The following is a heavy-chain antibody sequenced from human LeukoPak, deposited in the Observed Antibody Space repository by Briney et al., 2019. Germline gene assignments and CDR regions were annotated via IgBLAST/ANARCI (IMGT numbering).Heavy chain of an antibody. Sequence: SGTLSLTCAVSGGSISSSNWWSWVRQPPGKGLEWIGETYHSGSTNYNPSLKSRVTISVDKSKNQFSLKLSSVTAADTAVYYCARRGRGYYYDSSGYYLGYFQHWGQGTLVTVSS. D-gene: IGHD3-22*01. CDR3: ARRGRGYYYDSSGYYLGYFQH. CDR1: GGSISSSNW. J-gene: IGHJ1*01. CDR2: TYHSGST. V-gene: IGHV4-4*02.